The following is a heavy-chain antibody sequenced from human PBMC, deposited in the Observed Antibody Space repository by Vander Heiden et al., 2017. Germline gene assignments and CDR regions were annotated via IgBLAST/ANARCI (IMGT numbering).Heavy chain of an antibody. CDR2: IYYSGST. J-gene: IGHJ5*02. D-gene: IGHD4-4*01. CDR3: ARQRGYRLNWFDP. Sequence: QLQLQESGPGLVKPSENLSLTCTVSGGSISSSSYYWGWIRQPPGKGLEWIGRIYYSGSTYYNPALKSRVTISVDTSKNQFSLKLSSVTAADTAVYYCARQRGYRLNWFDPWGQVTLVTVSS. V-gene: IGHV4-39*01. CDR1: GGSISSSSYY.